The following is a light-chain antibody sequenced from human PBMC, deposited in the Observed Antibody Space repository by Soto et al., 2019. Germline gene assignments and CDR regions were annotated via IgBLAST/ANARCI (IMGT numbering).Light chain of an antibody. CDR2: DVS. J-gene: IGLJ2*01. V-gene: IGLV2-14*01. CDR3: SSYTSSSTRV. CDR1: SSDVGGYNY. Sequence: QSVLTQPASVSGSPGQSITISCTGTSSDVGGYNYVSWYQQHPGKAPKLKIYDVSNRPSGVSNRFSGSKSGNTASLTICGLQAEDEADYYCSSYTSSSTRVFGGGTKQTVL.